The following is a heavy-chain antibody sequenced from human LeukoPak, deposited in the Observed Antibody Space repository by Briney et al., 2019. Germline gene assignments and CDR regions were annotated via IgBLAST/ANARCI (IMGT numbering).Heavy chain of an antibody. CDR1: GYSMSSGYY. CDR3: ARALSGYFDL. D-gene: IGHD6-25*01. J-gene: IGHJ2*01. V-gene: IGHV4-38-2*02. CDR2: IYHSGST. Sequence: PSETLSLTCTVSGYSMSSGYYWGWIRQPPGTGLEWIGSIYHSGSTYYNPPLKSRLTISVDTSKNQFSLKLSSVTAADTAVYYGARALSGYFDLWGRGTLVTVSS.